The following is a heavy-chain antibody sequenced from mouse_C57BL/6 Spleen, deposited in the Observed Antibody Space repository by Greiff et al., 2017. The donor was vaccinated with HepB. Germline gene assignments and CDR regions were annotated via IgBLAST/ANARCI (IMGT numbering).Heavy chain of an antibody. V-gene: IGHV1-81*01. CDR2: IYPRSGNT. J-gene: IGHJ4*01. CDR1: GYTFTSYG. CDR3: AREGFITTDYYAMDY. D-gene: IGHD1-1*01. Sequence: VQLQESGAELARPGASVKLSCKASGYTFTSYGISWVKQRTGQGLEWIGEIYPRSGNTYYNEKFKGKATLTADKSSSTAYMELRSLTSEDSAVYFCAREGFITTDYYAMDYWGQGTSVTVSS.